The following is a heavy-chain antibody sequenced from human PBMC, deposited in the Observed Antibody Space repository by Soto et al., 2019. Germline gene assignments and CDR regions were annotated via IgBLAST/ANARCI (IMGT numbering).Heavy chain of an antibody. CDR3: AKAPISLDGSGYYFASFDY. Sequence: DVQLLESGGALVQLGGSLRLSCAASGFTFSRYAMNWVRQAPGKGLEWVSTLSGSGSGSYYPDSLRGRFTISRDNSKNTPCLQMNNLRAEDTAVYYCAKAPISLDGSGYYFASFDYWGHGTRVTVSS. CDR2: LSGSGSGS. D-gene: IGHD3-22*01. J-gene: IGHJ4*01. V-gene: IGHV3-23*01. CDR1: GFTFSRYA.